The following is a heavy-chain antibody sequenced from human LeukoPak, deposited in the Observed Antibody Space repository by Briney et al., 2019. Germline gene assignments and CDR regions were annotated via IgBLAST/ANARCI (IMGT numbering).Heavy chain of an antibody. Sequence: TGGSLRLSCAASGFIFSNYAMHWVRQAPGKGLEWVAVISYDGSNKYYADSVKGRFTISRDNSKNTLSLQMNSLRAEDTAVYYCARLPRGGSYLDYWGQGTLVTVSS. CDR1: GFIFSNYA. V-gene: IGHV3-30-3*01. D-gene: IGHD1-26*01. CDR3: ARLPRGGSYLDY. J-gene: IGHJ4*02. CDR2: ISYDGSNK.